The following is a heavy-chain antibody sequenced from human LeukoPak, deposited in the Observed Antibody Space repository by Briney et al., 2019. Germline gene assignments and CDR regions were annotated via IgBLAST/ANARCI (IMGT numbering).Heavy chain of an antibody. Sequence: GRSLRVSCAASGFTFRSYGMHWVRQAPGKGLEWVAVIWYDGSNKYYADSVKGRFTISRDNSKNTLYLQMNSLRAEDTAVYYCARGYGSGSYIFDYWGQGTLVTVSS. CDR2: IWYDGSNK. V-gene: IGHV3-33*01. CDR1: GFTFRSYG. J-gene: IGHJ4*02. CDR3: ARGYGSGSYIFDY. D-gene: IGHD3-10*01.